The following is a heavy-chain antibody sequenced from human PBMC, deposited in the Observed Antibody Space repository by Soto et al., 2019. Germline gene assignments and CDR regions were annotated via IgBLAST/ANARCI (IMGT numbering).Heavy chain of an antibody. Sequence: EVQLLESGGGLVQPGGSRRLSCADSGLTFSTDAMSWVRQAPGKGLEWVSGFSGYGDSTYYADSVKGRFTISRDNFKNTLYLQMSSLRTEDTAVYFCAREGFWSGSINHYYGMDVWGQGTTVAVSS. V-gene: IGHV3-23*01. J-gene: IGHJ6*02. CDR3: AREGFWSGSINHYYGMDV. CDR1: GLTFSTDA. CDR2: FSGYGDST. D-gene: IGHD3-3*01.